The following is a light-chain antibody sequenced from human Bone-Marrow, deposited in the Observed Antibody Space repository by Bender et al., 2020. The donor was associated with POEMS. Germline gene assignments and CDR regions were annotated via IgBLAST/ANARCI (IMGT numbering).Light chain of an antibody. V-gene: IGLV3-25*03. CDR3: QSTDTSGPL. CDR1: ALPKEY. Sequence: SYELTQPPSVSVSPGQTARITCSGDALPKEYVYWYQQKPGQAPVLVIYKDSERPSGIPERFSGSSSGATVTLTISGVQAEDEADYFCQSTDTSGPLFGGGTKLTVL. CDR2: KDS. J-gene: IGLJ2*01.